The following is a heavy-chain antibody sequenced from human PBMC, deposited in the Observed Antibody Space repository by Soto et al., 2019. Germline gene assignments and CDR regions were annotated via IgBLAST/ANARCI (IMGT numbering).Heavy chain of an antibody. CDR2: ISGSGRTI. CDR3: ARSGTYEPLYY. V-gene: IGHV3-48*03. Sequence: PGGSLRLSCAGSGFTLSSYEMNWVRQAPGKGLAWVSYISGSGRTIYYADSVKGRFTISRDNAKNSLYLQMNSLRAEDTAVHYWARSGTYEPLYYWGQGTLVTVSS. J-gene: IGHJ4*02. CDR1: GFTLSSYE. D-gene: IGHD1-26*01.